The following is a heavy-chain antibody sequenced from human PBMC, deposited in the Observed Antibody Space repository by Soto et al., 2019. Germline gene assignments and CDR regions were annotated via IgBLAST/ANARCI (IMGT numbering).Heavy chain of an antibody. CDR2: ISGSGGST. CDR1: GFTFSSYA. J-gene: IGHJ4*02. D-gene: IGHD3-9*01. V-gene: IGHV3-23*01. Sequence: GGSLRLSCAASGFTFSSYAMSWVRQAPGKGLEWVSAISGSGGSTYYADSVKGRFTISRDNSKNTLYLQMNSLRAEDTAAYYCAKDRLRYFDALDYWGQGTLVTVSS. CDR3: AKDRLRYFDALDY.